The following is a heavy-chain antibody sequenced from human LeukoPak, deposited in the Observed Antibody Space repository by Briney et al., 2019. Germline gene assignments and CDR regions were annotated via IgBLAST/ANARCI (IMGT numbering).Heavy chain of an antibody. CDR2: IRFDGSHK. D-gene: IGHD2-2*01. J-gene: IGHJ4*02. V-gene: IGHV3-30*02. CDR1: GFTFNNYG. CDR3: AKGVYGYADYALLDY. Sequence: GGSLRLSCAASGFTFNNYGMFWFRQAPGKGLEWVSFIRFDGSHKYYADSVKGRFTISRDSSKNTLYLLMSSLRAEDTSVYYCAKGVYGYADYALLDYWGQGTLVTVSS.